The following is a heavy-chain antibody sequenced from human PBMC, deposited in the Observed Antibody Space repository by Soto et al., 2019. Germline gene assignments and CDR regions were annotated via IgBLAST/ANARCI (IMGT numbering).Heavy chain of an antibody. Sequence: QVQVVQSGAEVKKPGASVKVSCKASGYKSSNYVMHWVRQAPGQSLEWMGWINADKGNTKYSQKFQDRVTITGDTSASTVYMEMTSLTSEDTAVYYCTFGMEVWGQGTTVNVSS. D-gene: IGHD3-16*01. CDR1: GYKSSNYV. V-gene: IGHV1-3*01. CDR2: INADKGNT. CDR3: TFGMEV. J-gene: IGHJ6*02.